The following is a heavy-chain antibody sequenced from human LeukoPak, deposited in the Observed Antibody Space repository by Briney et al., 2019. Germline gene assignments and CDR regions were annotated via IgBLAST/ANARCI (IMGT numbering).Heavy chain of an antibody. CDR2: IDPSGGTT. D-gene: IGHD5-18*01. CDR1: GYTFSNYF. J-gene: IGHJ4*02. Sequence: ASVKVSCKASGYTFSNYFIHWVRQAPGQGPEWMGIIDPSGGTTNYAQTFQGRVTMTTDTSTSTAYMELRSLRSDDTAVYYCARRGPYSYGYDYWGQGTLVTVSS. V-gene: IGHV1-46*03. CDR3: ARRGPYSYGYDY.